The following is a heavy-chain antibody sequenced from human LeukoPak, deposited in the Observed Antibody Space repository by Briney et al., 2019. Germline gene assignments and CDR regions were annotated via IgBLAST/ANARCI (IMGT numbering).Heavy chain of an antibody. D-gene: IGHD5-18*01. Sequence: ASVKVSCKASGYTFTSYGISWVRQAPGQGLEWMGWINPNSGGTDYAQKFQGRVTMTRDTSISTAYMELSRLRSDDTAVYYCARVVDTAMVMDYWGRGTLVTVSS. J-gene: IGHJ4*02. CDR3: ARVVDTAMVMDY. CDR2: INPNSGGT. CDR1: GYTFTSYG. V-gene: IGHV1-2*02.